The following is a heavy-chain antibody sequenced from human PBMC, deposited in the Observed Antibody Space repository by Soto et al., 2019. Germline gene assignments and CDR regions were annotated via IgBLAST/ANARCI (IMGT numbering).Heavy chain of an antibody. D-gene: IGHD2-2*01. CDR3: ARSQGSSTSLELYYYYYYGMDV. V-gene: IGHV1-69*13. CDR1: GGTFSSYA. CDR2: IIPISETT. J-gene: IGHJ6*02. Sequence: SVKVSCKASGGTFSSYAISWVRQAPGQGLEWMGGIIPISETTNYAQKFQGRVTITADESKSTAYMELSSLRSEDTAVYYCARSQGSSTSLELYYYYYYGMDVWGQ.